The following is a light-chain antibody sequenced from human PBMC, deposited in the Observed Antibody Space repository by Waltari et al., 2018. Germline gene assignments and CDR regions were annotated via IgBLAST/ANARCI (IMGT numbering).Light chain of an antibody. CDR3: QQYNIYSPQA. J-gene: IGKJ1*01. CDR1: QTIDNY. V-gene: IGKV1-5*01. CDR2: DDS. Sequence: DIQMTQSPSTLSASVGDRVTITCRASQTIDNYLAWYQQKPGEAPKVMIYDDSTLETGVPSRFSGSGFGTDFSLTISSLQPDDFATYWCQQYNIYSPQAFGQGTKVEVK.